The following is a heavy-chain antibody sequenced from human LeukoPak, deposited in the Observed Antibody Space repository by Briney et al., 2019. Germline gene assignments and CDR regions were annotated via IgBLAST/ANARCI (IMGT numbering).Heavy chain of an antibody. D-gene: IGHD3-10*01. J-gene: IGHJ4*02. CDR3: ARGHYGSGTVGDY. CDR1: GGSISSYY. CDR2: IYYSGST. Sequence: SETLSLTCTVSGGSISSYYWSWIRQPPGKGLEWIGYIYYSGSTYYNPSLKSRVTISVDTSKNQFSLKLSSVTAADTAVYYCARGHYGSGTVGDYWGQGTLVTVSS. V-gene: IGHV4-59*08.